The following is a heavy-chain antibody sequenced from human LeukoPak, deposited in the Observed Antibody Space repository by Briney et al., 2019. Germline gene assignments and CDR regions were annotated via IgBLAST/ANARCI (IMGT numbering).Heavy chain of an antibody. Sequence: SVKVSCKASGGTFSSYASSWVRQAPGQGLEWMGGIIPIFGTANYAQKFQGRVTITTDESTSTAYMELSSLRSEDTAVYYCARETRFSSTDWFAPWGQGTLVTVSS. CDR2: IIPIFGTA. CDR3: ARETRFSSTDWFAP. D-gene: IGHD6-13*01. CDR1: GGTFSSYA. V-gene: IGHV1-69*05. J-gene: IGHJ5*02.